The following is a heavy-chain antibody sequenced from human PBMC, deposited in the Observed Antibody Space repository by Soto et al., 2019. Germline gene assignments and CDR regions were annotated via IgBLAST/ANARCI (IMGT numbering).Heavy chain of an antibody. CDR2: ISRDGSNK. Sequence: PGGALRLSCAASGFTCSRYAIHWVRQSPGKGLEWVAVISRDGSNKYYVDSVKGRFTISRDNSKNTLYLQMNSLRDEDTAVYYCARSRNSAVADSFDFWGQGTLVTVSS. CDR1: GFTCSRYA. CDR3: ARSRNSAVADSFDF. J-gene: IGHJ4*02. D-gene: IGHD3-10*01. V-gene: IGHV3-30*04.